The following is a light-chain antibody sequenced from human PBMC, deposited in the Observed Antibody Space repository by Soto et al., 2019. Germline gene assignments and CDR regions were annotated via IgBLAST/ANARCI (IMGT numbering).Light chain of an antibody. CDR2: EVN. V-gene: IGLV2-14*01. J-gene: IGLJ1*01. CDR3: SSYTNTRTYV. CDR1: RSDVGDYNY. Sequence: QSALIQPASVSGSPGQSITISCTGTRSDVGDYNYVSWYQQHPDRVPKLIIFEVNNRPSGVSNRFSGSKSGITASLTISGLQAEDEADYYCSSYTNTRTYVFGTGTKLTVL.